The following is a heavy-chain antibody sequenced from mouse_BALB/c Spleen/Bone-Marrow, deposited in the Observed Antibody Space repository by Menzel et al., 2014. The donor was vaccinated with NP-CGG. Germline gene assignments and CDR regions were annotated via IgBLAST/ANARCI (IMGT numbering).Heavy chain of an antibody. Sequence: DVKLVESGGGLVQPGGSLELSCAAPGFTFSSYGMSWVRQTPDKRLELVATINSNGGSTYYPDSVKGRFTISRDNAKNTLYLQMSSLKSEDTAMYYCARVSYYAMDYWGQGTSVTVSS. CDR2: INSNGGST. V-gene: IGHV5-6-3*01. CDR1: GFTFSSYG. CDR3: ARVSYYAMDY. J-gene: IGHJ4*01.